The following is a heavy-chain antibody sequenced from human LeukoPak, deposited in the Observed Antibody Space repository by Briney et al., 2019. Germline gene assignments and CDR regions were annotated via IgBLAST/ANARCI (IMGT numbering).Heavy chain of an antibody. CDR3: ARDGAYGDGFPYYFDY. V-gene: IGHV3-33*01. Sequence: GRSLRLSCATSGFTFSSYGMHWVRQAPGKGLEWVAVIWYDGSNKYYADSVKGRFTISRDNSKNTLYLQMNSLRAKDTAVYYCARDGAYGDGFPYYFDYWGQGTLVTVSS. CDR1: GFTFSSYG. D-gene: IGHD4-17*01. J-gene: IGHJ4*02. CDR2: IWYDGSNK.